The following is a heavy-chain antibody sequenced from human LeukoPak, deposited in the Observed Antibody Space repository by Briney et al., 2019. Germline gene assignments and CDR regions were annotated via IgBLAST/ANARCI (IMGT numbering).Heavy chain of an antibody. CDR3: ARTPYFDILTGYSNYYFDY. CDR1: GFTFSTYT. D-gene: IGHD3-9*01. CDR2: IGNNGGGI. V-gene: IGHV3-23*01. Sequence: GGSLRLSCAASGFTFSTYTMYWVRHPPGKRLEWVSIIGNNGGGIHYADSVRGRFTISRGNSKNTLYLQMNSLRAEDTAVYYCARTPYFDILTGYSNYYFDYWGQGTLVTVSS. J-gene: IGHJ4*02.